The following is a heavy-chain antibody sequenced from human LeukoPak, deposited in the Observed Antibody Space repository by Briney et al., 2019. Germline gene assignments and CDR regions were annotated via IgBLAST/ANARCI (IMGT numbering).Heavy chain of an antibody. Sequence: PGGSLRLSCAASGFTFSSYAMPWVRQAPGKGLEWVAVISYDGSNKYYADSVKGRFTISRDNSKNTLYLQMNSLRAEDTAVYYCASYRIRGVRGVIITPIDYWGQGTLVTVSS. V-gene: IGHV3-30-3*01. D-gene: IGHD3-10*01. CDR2: ISYDGSNK. CDR3: ASYRIRGVRGVIITPIDY. CDR1: GFTFSSYA. J-gene: IGHJ4*02.